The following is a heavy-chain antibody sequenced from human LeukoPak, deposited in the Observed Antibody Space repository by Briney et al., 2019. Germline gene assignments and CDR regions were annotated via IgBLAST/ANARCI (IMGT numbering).Heavy chain of an antibody. Sequence: GGSLRLSCAASGFSFSSYDIHWVRQATGKGLEWVSVIGTGGDTYYSGSVKGRFTISRENAKNSLYLQMNSLRAEDTAVYYCAKDRAQQLVLDFWGQGTLVTVSS. V-gene: IGHV3-13*04. D-gene: IGHD6-13*01. J-gene: IGHJ4*02. CDR2: IGTGGDT. CDR1: GFSFSSYD. CDR3: AKDRAQQLVLDF.